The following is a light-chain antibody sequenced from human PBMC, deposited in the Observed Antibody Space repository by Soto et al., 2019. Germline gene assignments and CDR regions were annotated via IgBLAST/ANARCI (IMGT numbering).Light chain of an antibody. Sequence: EIVVTQSPGTLSLSPGERATLSCRASQSVSSNYLAWYQQKLGQAPRLLIYGASSRATGIPDRFSGSGSGTDFTLTIARLEPEDVAGYYCQQYGSSPRTFGQGTKVEIK. V-gene: IGKV3-20*01. CDR2: GAS. CDR1: QSVSSNY. CDR3: QQYGSSPRT. J-gene: IGKJ1*01.